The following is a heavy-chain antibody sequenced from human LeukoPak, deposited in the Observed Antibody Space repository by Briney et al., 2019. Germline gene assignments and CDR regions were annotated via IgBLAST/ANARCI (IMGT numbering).Heavy chain of an antibody. CDR1: GGSFSGYY. Sequence: SETLSLTCAVYGGSFSGYYWSWIRQPPGKGLEWIGEINHSGSTNYNPSLKSRVTISVDTSKNQFSLKLSSVTAADTAVYYCASQYCSSTREDWYFDLWGRGTLVTVSS. CDR3: ASQYCSSTREDWYFDL. V-gene: IGHV4-34*01. J-gene: IGHJ2*01. D-gene: IGHD2-2*01. CDR2: INHSGST.